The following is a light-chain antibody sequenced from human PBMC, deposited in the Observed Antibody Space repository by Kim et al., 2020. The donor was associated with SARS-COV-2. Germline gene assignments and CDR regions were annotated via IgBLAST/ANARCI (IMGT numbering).Light chain of an antibody. CDR3: QAWDSSTHV. J-gene: IGLJ1*01. CDR1: KLGDKY. Sequence: VSQGQTASITCSGDKLGDKYACWYQQKPGQSPVLVIYQDSKRPSGIPERFSGSNSGNTATLTISGTQAMDEDDYYCQAWDSSTHVFGTGTKVTVL. V-gene: IGLV3-1*01. CDR2: QDS.